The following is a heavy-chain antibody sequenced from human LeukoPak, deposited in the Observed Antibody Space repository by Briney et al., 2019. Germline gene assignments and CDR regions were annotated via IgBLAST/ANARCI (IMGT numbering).Heavy chain of an antibody. CDR1: GYTFTSYG. J-gene: IGHJ3*02. CDR3: ARVTTTMVRGVPYDAFDI. CDR2: ISAYNGNT. D-gene: IGHD3-10*01. V-gene: IGHV1-18*01. Sequence: GASVKVSCKASGYTFTSYGISWVRQAPGQGLEWMGWISAYNGNTNYAQKLQGRVTMTTDTSTSTAYMELGSLRSDDTAVYYCARVTTTMVRGVPYDAFDIWGQGTMVTVSS.